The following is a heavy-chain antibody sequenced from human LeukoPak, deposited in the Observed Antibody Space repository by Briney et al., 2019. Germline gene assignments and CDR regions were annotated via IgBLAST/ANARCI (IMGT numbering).Heavy chain of an antibody. CDR3: ARVGSGYDSYDY. CDR1: GGSISSGDYY. D-gene: IGHD5-12*01. V-gene: IGHV4-30-4*01. CDR2: IYYSGST. Sequence: TSQTLSLTCTVSGGSISSGDYYWSWIRQPPGKGLEWIGYIYYSGSTYHNPSHKSRVTISVDTSKNQFSLKLSSVTAADTAVYYCARVGSGYDSYDYWGQGTLVTVSS. J-gene: IGHJ4*02.